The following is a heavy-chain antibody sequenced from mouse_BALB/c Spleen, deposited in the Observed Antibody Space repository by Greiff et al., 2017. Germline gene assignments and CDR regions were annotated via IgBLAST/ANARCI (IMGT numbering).Heavy chain of an antibody. CDR3: VRVAFHWAY. CDR2: IWTGGGT. V-gene: IGHV2-9-2*01. J-gene: IGHJ3*01. CDR1: GFSLTSYD. D-gene: IGHD4-1*01. Sequence: VQLQESGPGLVAPSQSLSITCTVSGFSLTSYDISWIRQPPGKGLEWLGVIWTGGGTNYNSAFMSRLSISKDNSTSQVFLKMNSLQTDNTAIYYCVRVAFHWAYWGQGTLVTVSA.